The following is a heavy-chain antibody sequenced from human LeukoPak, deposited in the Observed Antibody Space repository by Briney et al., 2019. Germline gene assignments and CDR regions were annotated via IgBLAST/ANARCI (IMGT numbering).Heavy chain of an antibody. J-gene: IGHJ4*02. Sequence: GGSLRLSCAGSGFTFSDYWMTWVRQAPGKGLEWVANIKQDGGEKYYVDPVQGRFTISRDNTKNSLYLQMNSLRDEDTAVYYCARESYSGDDWGFDYWGQGILVTVSS. D-gene: IGHD5-12*01. V-gene: IGHV3-7*01. CDR3: ARESYSGDDWGFDY. CDR1: GFTFSDYW. CDR2: IKQDGGEK.